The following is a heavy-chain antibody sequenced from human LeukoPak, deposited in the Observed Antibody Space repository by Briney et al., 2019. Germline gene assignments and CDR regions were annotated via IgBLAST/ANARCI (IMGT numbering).Heavy chain of an antibody. J-gene: IGHJ4*02. Sequence: PSETLSLTCAVYGGSFSGYYWSWIRQPPGKGLEWIGEINHSGSTNYNPSLKSRVTISVDTSKNQFSLKLSSVTAADTAVYYCARSSSSPMGDYWGQGTLVTVSS. D-gene: IGHD6-13*01. CDR2: INHSGST. CDR1: GGSFSGYY. CDR3: ARSSSSPMGDY. V-gene: IGHV4-34*01.